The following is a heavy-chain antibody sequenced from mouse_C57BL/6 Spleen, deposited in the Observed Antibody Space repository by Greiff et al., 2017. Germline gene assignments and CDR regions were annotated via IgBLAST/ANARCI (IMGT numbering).Heavy chain of an antibody. V-gene: IGHV1-78*01. J-gene: IGHJ3*01. CDR1: GYTFNDPT. CDR3: ARGTLVRNSAWFAY. CDR2: IYPRDGST. D-gene: IGHD1-1*01. Sequence: VQLQQSDAELVKPGASVKISCQVSGYTFNDPTIHWMKQRPEQGLALIGYIYPRDGSTKYNEKFKGKATLTADKSSSTAYMQLNSQTSDDSAVYFCARGTLVRNSAWFAYGGQGTLVTVSA.